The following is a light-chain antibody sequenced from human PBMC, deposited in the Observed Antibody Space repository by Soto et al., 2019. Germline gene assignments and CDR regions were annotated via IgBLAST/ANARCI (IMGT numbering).Light chain of an antibody. CDR1: SSDVGGYNY. J-gene: IGLJ2*01. Sequence: QSALTQPASVSGSPGQTITISCTGTSSDVGGYNYLSWYQQHPGKAPKVMIYEVSNRPSGVSNRFSGSKSGNTASLTISGLQAEDEADYYCSSYTSSSTVVFGGGTKLTVL. CDR3: SSYTSSSTVV. V-gene: IGLV2-14*01. CDR2: EVS.